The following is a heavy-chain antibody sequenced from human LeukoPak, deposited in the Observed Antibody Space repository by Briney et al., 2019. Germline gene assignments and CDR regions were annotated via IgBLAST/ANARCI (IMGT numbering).Heavy chain of an antibody. CDR3: AYYDFWSGRPGVY. V-gene: IGHV4-61*02. Sequence: PSETLSLTCTVSGGSISSGSYYWSWIRQPAGKGLEWIGRIYTSGSTNYNPSLKSRVTISVDTSKNQFSLKLSSVTAADTAVYYCAYYDFWSGRPGVYWGQGTLVTVSS. CDR2: IYTSGST. D-gene: IGHD3-3*01. J-gene: IGHJ4*02. CDR1: GGSISSGSYY.